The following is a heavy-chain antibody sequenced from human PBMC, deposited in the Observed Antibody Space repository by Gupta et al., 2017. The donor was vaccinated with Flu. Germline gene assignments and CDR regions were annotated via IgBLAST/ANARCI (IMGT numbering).Heavy chain of an antibody. V-gene: IGHV3-48*03. J-gene: IGHJ4*02. Sequence: LVASGGGLVQPGGSPRLPCAAAGFPFTTYEMKWFRHAPVGGRWWLSSITARCDTTGYAYSVKGRLTVSRDNAKNSVYLQMNSLRVEDTAVDYGENEGIELGRRGSNFDFWGQGTLVTVSS. CDR1: GFPFTTYE. CDR2: ITARCDTT. D-gene: IGHD1-1*01. CDR3: ENEGIELGRRGSNFDF.